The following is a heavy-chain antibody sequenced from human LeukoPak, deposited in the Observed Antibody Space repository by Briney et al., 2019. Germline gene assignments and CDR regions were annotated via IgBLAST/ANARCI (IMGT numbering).Heavy chain of an antibody. CDR2: IDPSDSYT. D-gene: IGHD3-10*01. CDR1: GSSFTSYW. Sequence: GESLMISCKGSGSSFTSYWISWVRQLPGKGLEWMGRIDPSDSYTNYSPSFQGHVTISADKSISTAYLQWSNLKASDTAMYYCARHEVGYYYGSGSYYRSYYFDYWGQGTLVTVSS. CDR3: ARHEVGYYYGSGSYYRSYYFDY. J-gene: IGHJ4*02. V-gene: IGHV5-10-1*01.